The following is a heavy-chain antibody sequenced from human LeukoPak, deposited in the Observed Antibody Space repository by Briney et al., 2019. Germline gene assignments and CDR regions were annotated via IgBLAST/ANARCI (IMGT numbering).Heavy chain of an antibody. V-gene: IGHV3-66*02. CDR1: GFTVSSNY. CDR2: IYSGGST. CDR3: AKDKSRGRSSYYFDY. Sequence: PGGSLRLSCAASGFTVSSNYMSWVRQAPGKGLEWVSVIYSGGSTYYADSVKGRFTISRDNSKNTLYLQMNSLRAEDTAVYYCAKDKSRGRSSYYFDYWGQGTLVTVSS. J-gene: IGHJ4*02. D-gene: IGHD3-16*01.